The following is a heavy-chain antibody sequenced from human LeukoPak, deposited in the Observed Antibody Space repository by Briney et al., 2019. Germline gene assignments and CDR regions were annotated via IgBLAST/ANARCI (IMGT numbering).Heavy chain of an antibody. Sequence: ASVKVSCKGSGYTFTSYDINWVRQATGQGLEWMGWMNPNSGNTGYAQKFQGRVAITRNTSISTAYMELSSLRSEDTAVYYCAISPGYSSSWYLDYWGQGTLVTVSS. D-gene: IGHD6-13*01. CDR1: GYTFTSYD. CDR3: AISPGYSSSWYLDY. CDR2: MNPNSGNT. V-gene: IGHV1-8*03. J-gene: IGHJ4*02.